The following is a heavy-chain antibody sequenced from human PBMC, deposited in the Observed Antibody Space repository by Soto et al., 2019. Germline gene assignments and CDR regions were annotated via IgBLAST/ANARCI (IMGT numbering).Heavy chain of an antibody. D-gene: IGHD3-22*01. V-gene: IGHV3-30*18. CDR2: ISYDGSNK. Sequence: GGSLRLSCAASGFTFSSYGMHWVRQAPGKGLGWVAVISYDGSNKYYADSVKGRFTISRDNSKNTLYLQMNSLRAEDTAVYYCAKDRSSGYYYHSGPIDYWGQGTLVTVSS. CDR1: GFTFSSYG. J-gene: IGHJ4*02. CDR3: AKDRSSGYYYHSGPIDY.